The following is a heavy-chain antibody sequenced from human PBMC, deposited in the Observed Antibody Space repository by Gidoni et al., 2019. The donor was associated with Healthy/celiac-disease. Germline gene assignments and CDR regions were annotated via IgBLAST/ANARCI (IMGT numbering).Heavy chain of an antibody. D-gene: IGHD3-10*01. CDR1: GGSISRGSYY. Sequence: QVQLQESGPGLVKPSQTLSLTCTVSGGSISRGSYYWSWIRQPAGKGLEWIGRIYTSGSTNYNPSLKSRVTISVDTSKNQFSLKLSSVTAADTAVYYCAGSSGSYYKTYYGMDVWGQGTTVTVSS. CDR3: AGSSGSYYKTYYGMDV. V-gene: IGHV4-61*02. J-gene: IGHJ6*02. CDR2: IYTSGST.